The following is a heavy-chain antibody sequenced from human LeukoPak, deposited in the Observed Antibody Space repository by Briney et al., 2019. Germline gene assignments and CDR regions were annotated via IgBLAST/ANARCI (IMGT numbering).Heavy chain of an antibody. CDR3: ARRRGSSCFDY. J-gene: IGHJ4*02. V-gene: IGHV4-38-2*01. CDR2: IYHSGST. D-gene: IGHD6-13*01. Sequence: SETLSLTCAVSGYSVSSGYYWGWIRQPPGKGLEWIGSIYHSGSTYYNPSLKSRVTISVDTSKNQFSLKLSSVTAADTAVYYCARRRGSSCFDYWGQGTLVTVSS. CDR1: GYSVSSGYY.